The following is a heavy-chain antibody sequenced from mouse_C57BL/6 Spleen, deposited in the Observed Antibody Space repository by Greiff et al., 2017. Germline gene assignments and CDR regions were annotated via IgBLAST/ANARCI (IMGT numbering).Heavy chain of an antibody. CDR3: TRDPYYYGSTHYAMDY. CDR1: GFTFSSYA. V-gene: IGHV5-9-1*02. CDR2: ISSGGDYI. Sequence: EVKLMESGEGLVKPGGSLKLSCAASGFTFSSYAMSWVRQTPEKRLEWVAYISSGGDYIYYADTVKGRFTISRDNARNTLYLQMSSLKSEDTAMYYCTRDPYYYGSTHYAMDYWGQGTSVTVSS. D-gene: IGHD1-1*01. J-gene: IGHJ4*01.